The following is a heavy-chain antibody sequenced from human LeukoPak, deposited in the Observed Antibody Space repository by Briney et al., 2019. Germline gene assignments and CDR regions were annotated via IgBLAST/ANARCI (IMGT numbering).Heavy chain of an antibody. CDR2: IYYSGST. Sequence: SETLSLTCTVSGGSISSYYWSWIRQPPGKGLEWIGYIYYSGSTNYNPSLKSRVTISVDTSKNQFSLKLSFVTAADTAVYYCAGTETYYYMDVWGKGTTVTVSS. V-gene: IGHV4-59*01. D-gene: IGHD1-1*01. CDR3: AGTETYYYMDV. J-gene: IGHJ6*03. CDR1: GGSISSYY.